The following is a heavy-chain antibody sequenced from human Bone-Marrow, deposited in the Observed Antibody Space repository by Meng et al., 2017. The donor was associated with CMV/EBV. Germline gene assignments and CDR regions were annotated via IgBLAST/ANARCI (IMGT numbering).Heavy chain of an antibody. CDR2: MNPNSGNT. J-gene: IGHJ6*02. D-gene: IGHD2-2*01. Sequence: ASVKVSCKASGYTFTSYDINWVRQATGQGLEWMGWMNPNSGNTGYAQKFQGRVTMTRNTSISTAYMELSSLRSEDTAVYYCARGKTGYCSSTSCYPPLYGMDVWGQGTTVTVSS. CDR3: ARGKTGYCSSTSCYPPLYGMDV. V-gene: IGHV1-8*01. CDR1: GYTFTSYD.